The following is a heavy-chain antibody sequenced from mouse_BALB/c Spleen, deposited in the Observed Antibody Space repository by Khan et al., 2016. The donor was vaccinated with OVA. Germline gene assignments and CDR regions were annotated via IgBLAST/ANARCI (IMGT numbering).Heavy chain of an antibody. V-gene: IGHV1-77*01. CDR2: ISPGSGDT. Sequence: QVQLKQSGAELARPGASVKLSCKASGYTFTDYYINWVKQRTGQGLEWIGEISPGSGDTYYNERFKGKATLTGDKSSSTAYMQLSSLTSEASAVYFCARRNYFGYTLAYWGQGTLVTVSA. J-gene: IGHJ3*01. D-gene: IGHD1-2*01. CDR1: GYTFTDYY. CDR3: ARRNYFGYTLAY.